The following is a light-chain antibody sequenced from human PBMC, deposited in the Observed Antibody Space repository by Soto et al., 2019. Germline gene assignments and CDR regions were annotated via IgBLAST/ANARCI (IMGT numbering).Light chain of an antibody. CDR1: SSDVGGYNF. J-gene: IGLJ2*01. V-gene: IGLV2-14*01. Sequence: QSVLTQPASVSGSPGQSITISCTGTSSDVGGYNFVSWYQQHPGKAPKLMIYNVNNPPSGVSNRFSGSKSGNTASLTISGLQAEDEADYYCTSYTSSSTLVVFGGGTKLTVL. CDR2: NVN. CDR3: TSYTSSSTLVV.